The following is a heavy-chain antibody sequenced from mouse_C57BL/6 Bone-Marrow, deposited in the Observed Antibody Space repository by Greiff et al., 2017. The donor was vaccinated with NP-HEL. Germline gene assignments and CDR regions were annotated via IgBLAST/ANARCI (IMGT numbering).Heavy chain of an antibody. CDR1: GFTFSSYG. D-gene: IGHD2-5*01. V-gene: IGHV5-6*01. CDR3: ARHDYSNYFDY. CDR2: ISRGGSYT. J-gene: IGHJ2*01. Sequence: EVQLVESGGDLVKPGGSLKLSCAASGFTFSSYGMSWVRQTPDQRLEWVATISRGGSYTYYPDSLKGRFTMSRDNAKNTLYLQMSSLKSEDTAMYYCARHDYSNYFDYWGQGTTLTVSS.